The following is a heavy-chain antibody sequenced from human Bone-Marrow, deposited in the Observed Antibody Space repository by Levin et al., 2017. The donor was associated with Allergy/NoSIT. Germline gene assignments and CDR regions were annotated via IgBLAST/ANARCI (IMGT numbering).Heavy chain of an antibody. Sequence: GESLKISCAASGFTFSSYSMNWVRQAPGKGLEWVSSISSSSTYIYYADSVKGRFTISRDNAKNSLYLQMNSLRAEDTAVYYCARDRGAAAFSYMDVWGKGTTVTVSS. J-gene: IGHJ6*03. D-gene: IGHD6-13*01. CDR3: ARDRGAAAFSYMDV. CDR2: ISSSSTYI. CDR1: GFTFSSYS. V-gene: IGHV3-21*01.